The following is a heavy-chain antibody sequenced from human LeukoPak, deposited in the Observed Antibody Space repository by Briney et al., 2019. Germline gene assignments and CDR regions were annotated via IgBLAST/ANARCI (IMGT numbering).Heavy chain of an antibody. V-gene: IGHV1-2*02. CDR1: GYTFTGYF. Sequence: ASVKVSCMASGYTFTGYFMHWVRQAPGQALEWMGWIDPDSGGTNYAQVFQGRVTVTRDKSISTAYMELSSLRSDDTAVYYCARVHRAGGWTLALDPWGQGTLVTVSS. D-gene: IGHD5-12*01. J-gene: IGHJ5*02. CDR2: IDPDSGGT. CDR3: ARVHRAGGWTLALDP.